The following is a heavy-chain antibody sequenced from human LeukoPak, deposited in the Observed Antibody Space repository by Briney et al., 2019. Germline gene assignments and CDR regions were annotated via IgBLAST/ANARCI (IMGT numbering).Heavy chain of an antibody. V-gene: IGHV3-23*01. CDR3: AKEPEPIYFDY. Sequence: GGSLRLSCAASGFTFSSYAMSWVRQDPGKGLEWVSAISGRGGSTYYADSVKGRFTISRDNSKNTLCLQMNSLRAEDTAVYYCAKEPEPIYFDYWGQGTLVTVSS. J-gene: IGHJ4*02. CDR1: GFTFSSYA. CDR2: ISGRGGST.